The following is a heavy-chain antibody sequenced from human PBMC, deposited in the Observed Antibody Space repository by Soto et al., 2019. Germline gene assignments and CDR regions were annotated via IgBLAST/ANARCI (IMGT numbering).Heavy chain of an antibody. J-gene: IGHJ3*01. V-gene: IGHV1-46*01. CDR3: ASGEQMASAGKRYVVDV. CDR1: GDTYTSYY. D-gene: IGHD3-10*02. Sequence: GASVKVSCKASGDTYTSYYIHWVRQAPGQGLGWMGTFNPIGGGTLYAQKFQGRVTMTGDTSTSTVYMELSSLRAEDTAVYYCASGEQMASAGKRYVVDVWGQGAMVTVSS. CDR2: FNPIGGGT.